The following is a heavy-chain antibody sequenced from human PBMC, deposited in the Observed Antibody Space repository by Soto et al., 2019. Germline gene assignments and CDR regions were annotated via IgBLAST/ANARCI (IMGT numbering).Heavy chain of an antibody. Sequence: EVQVLESGGGLVQPGGSLRLSCAASGFTFSRNTMSWVRQAPGKGLEWVSTIGGGGVTTYYADSVKGRFTISRDNCKNTLYRQMNSLRAEDTAVYYCAKDLSGTYSLDYWGQGTLVTVSS. D-gene: IGHD1-26*01. CDR2: IGGGGVTT. V-gene: IGHV3-23*01. J-gene: IGHJ4*02. CDR1: GFTFSRNT. CDR3: AKDLSGTYSLDY.